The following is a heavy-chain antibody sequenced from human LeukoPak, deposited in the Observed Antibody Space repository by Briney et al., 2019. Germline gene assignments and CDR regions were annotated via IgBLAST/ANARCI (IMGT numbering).Heavy chain of an antibody. Sequence: GGSLRLSCAASGFTFSNYAMSWVRQAPGKGLEWVSAISGSGGSTYYADSVKGRFTISRDNSKNTLYLQMNSLRAEDTAVYYCAKDKGLGRDYYYGMDVWGQGTTVTVSS. CDR3: AKDKGLGRDYYYGMDV. CDR2: ISGSGGST. V-gene: IGHV3-23*01. CDR1: GFTFSNYA. J-gene: IGHJ6*02.